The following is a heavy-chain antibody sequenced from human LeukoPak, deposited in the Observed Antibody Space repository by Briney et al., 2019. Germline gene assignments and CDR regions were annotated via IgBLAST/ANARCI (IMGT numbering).Heavy chain of an antibody. CDR1: GFTFTTYA. J-gene: IGHJ4*02. V-gene: IGHV3-23*01. D-gene: IGHD2-2*01. CDR3: AKDRCTSPSCYLETSDY. CDR2: ISGSGGST. Sequence: GGSLRLSCAASGFTFTTYAMSWVRQAPGKGLEWVSSISGSGGSTYYADSMKGRFTTSRDNSKNTVYLQLNSLRADDTAVYFCAKDRCTSPSCYLETSDYWGQGTLVTVSS.